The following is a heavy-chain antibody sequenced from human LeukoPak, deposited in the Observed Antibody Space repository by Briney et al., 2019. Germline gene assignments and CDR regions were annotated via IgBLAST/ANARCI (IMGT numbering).Heavy chain of an antibody. V-gene: IGHV3-43D*03. CDR3: AKERAGYGAGIDD. CDR1: GFTFDDYI. CDR2: IIWDGGGT. D-gene: IGHD1-1*01. J-gene: IGHJ4*02. Sequence: GGSLRLSCAASGFTFDDYIMYWVRQAPGKGLEWVSLIIWDGGGTYYADSVKGRFTISRDNSKNSLYLQMNSLRVEDTALYYCAKERAGYGAGIDDWGQGTLVTVSS.